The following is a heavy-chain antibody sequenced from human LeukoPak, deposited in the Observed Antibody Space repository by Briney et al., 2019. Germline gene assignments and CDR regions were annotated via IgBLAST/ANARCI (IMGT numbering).Heavy chain of an antibody. CDR1: GYTFTGYY. Sequence: ASVKVSCKASGYTFTGYYMHWVRQAPGQGLQWMGWINPTSGGTNYAQKFQGRVTMTRDTSISTAYMELSRLRSYDTAVYYCARDGIYSHGYSLFDYWGQGTLVTVSS. CDR3: ARDGIYSHGYSLFDY. V-gene: IGHV1-2*02. J-gene: IGHJ4*02. D-gene: IGHD5-18*01. CDR2: INPTSGGT.